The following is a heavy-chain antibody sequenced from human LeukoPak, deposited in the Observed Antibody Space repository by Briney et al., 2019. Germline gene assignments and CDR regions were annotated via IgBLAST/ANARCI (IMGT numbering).Heavy chain of an antibody. CDR2: INHSGST. CDR1: GGSFSGYY. CDR3: ARGDIVVVPAAIHTRPFDY. V-gene: IGHV4-34*01. J-gene: IGHJ4*02. Sequence: SETLSLTCAVYGGSFSGYYWSWIRQPPGKGLEWIGEINHSGSTNYNPSLKSRGTISVDTSKNQFSLKLSSVTAADTAVYYCARGDIVVVPAAIHTRPFDYWGQGTLVTVSS. D-gene: IGHD2-2*02.